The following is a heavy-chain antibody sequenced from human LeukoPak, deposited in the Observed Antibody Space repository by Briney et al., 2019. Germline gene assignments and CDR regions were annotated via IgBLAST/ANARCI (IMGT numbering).Heavy chain of an antibody. J-gene: IGHJ4*02. D-gene: IGHD3-3*01. Sequence: ISCKXSGXSFTXXXXXXVRXXXXXGXXXMGIXYPGDSDTRYSPSFQGQVTISADKSISTAYLQWSSLKASDTAMYYCARLGRSYDXXXGYPDYWGQXTXXXVSS. CDR1: GXSFTXXX. CDR3: ARLGRSYDXXXGYPDY. CDR2: XYPGDSDT. V-gene: IGHV5-51*01.